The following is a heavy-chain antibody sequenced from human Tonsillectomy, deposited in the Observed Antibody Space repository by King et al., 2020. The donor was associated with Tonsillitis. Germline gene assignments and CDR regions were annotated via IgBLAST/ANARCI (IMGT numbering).Heavy chain of an antibody. D-gene: IGHD3-10*01. CDR1: GFTFSSYG. J-gene: IGHJ4*02. Sequence: VQLVESGGGVVQPGRSLRLSCAASGFTFSSYGMHWVRQAPGKGLEWVAIISYDGSNKYYADSVKGRFTISRDNSKNTLYLQMNSLRAEDTAVYYCAKAQYYYGSGSLQPFDYWGQGTLVTVSS. CDR3: AKAQYYYGSGSLQPFDY. V-gene: IGHV3-30*18. CDR2: ISYDGSNK.